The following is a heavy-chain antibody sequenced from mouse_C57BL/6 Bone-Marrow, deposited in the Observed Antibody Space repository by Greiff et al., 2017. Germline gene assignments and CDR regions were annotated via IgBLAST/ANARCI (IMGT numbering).Heavy chain of an antibody. CDR1: GYTFPSYW. CDR3: SRCGNYGYFDG. V-gene: IGHV1-55*01. CDR2: IYPGSGST. D-gene: IGHD1-1*02. Sequence: VQLQQPGAELVKPGASVKMSCKASGYTFPSYWITWVKQRPGQGLEWIGDIYPGSGSTNYNEKFKSKATLTVDTSSSTAYMQLSSLESEVSEVDLCSRCGNYGYFDGWGKGTTVTVSS. J-gene: IGHJ1*03.